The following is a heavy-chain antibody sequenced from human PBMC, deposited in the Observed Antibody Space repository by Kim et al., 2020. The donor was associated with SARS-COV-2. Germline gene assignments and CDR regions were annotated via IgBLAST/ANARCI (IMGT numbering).Heavy chain of an antibody. V-gene: IGHV3-23*01. J-gene: IGHJ4*01. D-gene: IGHD5-12*01. Sequence: GGSLRLSCADSGVIFSSYGMSWVRQAPGKGLEWVAGLSGSGVNTFYADSVRGRFTISRDNARDTLYLQMRSLRADDAAVYYCAKVLGYSGYGGLDHWG. CDR3: AKVLGYSGYGGLDH. CDR2: LSGSGVNT. CDR1: GVIFSSYG.